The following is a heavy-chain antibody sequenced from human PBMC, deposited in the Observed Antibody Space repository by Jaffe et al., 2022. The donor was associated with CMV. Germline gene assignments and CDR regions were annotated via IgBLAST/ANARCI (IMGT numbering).Heavy chain of an antibody. J-gene: IGHJ5*02. Sequence: EVQLVESGGGLVKPGGSLRLSCAASGFTFSSYSMNWVRQAPGKGLEWVSSISSSSSYIYYADSVKGRFTISRDNAKNSLYLQMNSLRAEDTAVYYCARGYIAAPPGGWFDPWGQGTLVTVSS. CDR3: ARGYIAAPPGGWFDP. CDR2: ISSSSSYI. V-gene: IGHV3-21*01. D-gene: IGHD6-13*01. CDR1: GFTFSSYS.